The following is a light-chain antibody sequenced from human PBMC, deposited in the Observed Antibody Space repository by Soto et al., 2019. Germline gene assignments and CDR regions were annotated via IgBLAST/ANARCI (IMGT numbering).Light chain of an antibody. J-gene: IGLJ2*01. CDR1: SSDVGGYNY. CDR2: EVT. CDR3: SSYAGSNNLL. V-gene: IGLV2-8*01. Sequence: QSALTQPPSASGSPGQSVTISCTGTSSDVGGYNYVSWYQQHPGKAPKLMIYEVTKRPSGVPDRFSGYKSGNTASLTVSGLQAEDEADYYCSSYAGSNNLLFGGGTKVTVL.